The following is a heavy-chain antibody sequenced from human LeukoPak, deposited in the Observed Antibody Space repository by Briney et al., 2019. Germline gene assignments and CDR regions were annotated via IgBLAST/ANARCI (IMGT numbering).Heavy chain of an antibody. CDR2: ISGGGGST. Sequence: PGGSLRLSCAASGFTFSNYAMNWVRQAPGKGLEWVSAISGGGGSTYYADSVKGRFTISRDNSKNTLYLQMNSLRAEDTAVYYCARRMVRGVSYYYGMDVWGQGTTVTVSS. V-gene: IGHV3-23*01. D-gene: IGHD3-10*01. J-gene: IGHJ6*02. CDR1: GFTFSNYA. CDR3: ARRMVRGVSYYYGMDV.